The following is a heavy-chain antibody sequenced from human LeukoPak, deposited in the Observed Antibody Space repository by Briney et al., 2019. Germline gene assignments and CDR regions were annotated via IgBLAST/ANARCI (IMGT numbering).Heavy chain of an antibody. J-gene: IGHJ4*02. CDR2: IYPTDSDT. V-gene: IGHV5-51*01. CDR3: ARYEFRYYFDY. D-gene: IGHD3-9*01. Sequence: GESLKISCKASKYNFTSYWIAWVRQMPGKGLECMGYIYPTDSDTRYSPSFQGQVTISVDKSISTAYLQWSSLKASETAIYYCARYEFRYYFDYWGQGTLVTVSS. CDR1: KYNFTSYW.